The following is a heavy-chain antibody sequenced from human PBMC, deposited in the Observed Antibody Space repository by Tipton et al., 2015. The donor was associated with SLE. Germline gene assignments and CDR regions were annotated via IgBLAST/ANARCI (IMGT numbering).Heavy chain of an antibody. D-gene: IGHD6-19*01. J-gene: IGHJ5*02. CDR1: EFTFTTYA. CDR3: AKDRGRSTGWYPFDP. CDR2: ISSTGGST. Sequence: SLRLSCAASEFTFTTYAMSWVRQAPGKGLEWVSAISSTGGSTFYADSVKGRFTISRDTSKNTLYLQMNSLRVEDTAVYYCAKDRGRSTGWYPFDPWGQGTLVTVSS. V-gene: IGHV3-23*01.